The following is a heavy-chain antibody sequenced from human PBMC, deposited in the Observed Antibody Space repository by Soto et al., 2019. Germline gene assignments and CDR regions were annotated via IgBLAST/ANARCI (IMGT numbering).Heavy chain of an antibody. CDR2: IIPILGIA. CDR1: GGTFSSYT. Sequence: QVQLVQSGAEVKKPGSSVKVSCKASGGTFSSYTISWVRQAPGQGLEWMGRIIPILGIANYAQKFQGRVTITADKSTSPAYMELSSLRYEDTAVYYCARVRVAVGPPWYFHLWGRGTLVTVSS. V-gene: IGHV1-69*02. CDR3: ARVRVAVGPPWYFHL. D-gene: IGHD1-26*01. J-gene: IGHJ2*01.